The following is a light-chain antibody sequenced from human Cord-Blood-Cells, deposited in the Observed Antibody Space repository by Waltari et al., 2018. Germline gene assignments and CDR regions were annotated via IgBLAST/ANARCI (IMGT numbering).Light chain of an antibody. Sequence: QSVLPQPPSASGTPGQRVTIPCSGSTSNIGSNYVSCYQHLPGTAPKLLIYRNNQRPSGVPDRFSGSKSGTSASLAISGLRSEDEADYYCAAWDGSLSGWVFGGGTKLTVL. CDR2: RNN. V-gene: IGLV1-47*01. CDR3: AAWDGSLSGWV. CDR1: TSNIGSNY. J-gene: IGLJ3*02.